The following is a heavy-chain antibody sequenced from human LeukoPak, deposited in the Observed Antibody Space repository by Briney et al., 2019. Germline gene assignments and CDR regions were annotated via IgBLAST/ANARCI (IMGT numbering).Heavy chain of an antibody. V-gene: IGHV4-59*08. D-gene: IGHD3-10*01. CDR1: GGSISGYF. CDR2: IYYTGST. CDR3: ARLSMVRGVITPFDY. Sequence: SETLSLTCTVSGGSISGYFWSWIRQPPGKGLEWIGYIYYTGSTSYNPSLKSRVTISVDTSKNQFSLKLSSVTAADTAVYYCARLSMVRGVITPFDYWGQGTLVTVSS. J-gene: IGHJ4*02.